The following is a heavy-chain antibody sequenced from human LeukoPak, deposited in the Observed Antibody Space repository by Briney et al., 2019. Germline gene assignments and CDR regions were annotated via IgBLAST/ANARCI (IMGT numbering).Heavy chain of an antibody. J-gene: IGHJ4*02. CDR3: ARDGYSDSSGYDYPPSV. Sequence: PSETLSLTCTVSGGSISSYYWSWIRQPPGKGLEWIGYMSYSGSSNYNPSLRSRVTISVDASKKQLSLKLSSVTAADTAVYYCARDGYSDSSGYDYPPSVWGQGTLVTVSS. CDR1: GGSISSYY. D-gene: IGHD3-22*01. CDR2: MSYSGSS. V-gene: IGHV4-59*01.